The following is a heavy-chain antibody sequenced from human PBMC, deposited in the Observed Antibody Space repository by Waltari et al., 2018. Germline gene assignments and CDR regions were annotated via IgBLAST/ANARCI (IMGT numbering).Heavy chain of an antibody. CDR2: IYYNGIT. V-gene: IGHV4-39*01. D-gene: IGHD6-6*01. Sequence: QLQLQESGPGLVKPSETLSLSCTVSGASINTKNFYWAWIRQPPGKGLQWIGSIYYNGITFYNPSLKSRVTISVDTSQNQFSLKLSSVTAADTAVYYCARIGSSPYYYYYYMDVWGKGTTVTVSS. CDR3: ARIGSSPYYYYYYMDV. CDR1: GASINTKNFY. J-gene: IGHJ6*03.